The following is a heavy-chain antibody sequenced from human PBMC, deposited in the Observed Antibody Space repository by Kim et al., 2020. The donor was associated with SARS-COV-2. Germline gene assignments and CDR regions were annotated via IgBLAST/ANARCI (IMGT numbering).Heavy chain of an antibody. D-gene: IGHD2-15*01. Sequence: GGSLRLSCAASGFTFSSYGMHWVRQAPGKGLEWVAVISYDGSNKYYADSVKGRFTISRDNSKNTLYLQMNSLRAEDTAVYYCAKMDCSGGSCYSPFVGDYWGQGTLVTVSS. CDR2: ISYDGSNK. CDR1: GFTFSSYG. V-gene: IGHV3-30*18. J-gene: IGHJ4*02. CDR3: AKMDCSGGSCYSPFVGDY.